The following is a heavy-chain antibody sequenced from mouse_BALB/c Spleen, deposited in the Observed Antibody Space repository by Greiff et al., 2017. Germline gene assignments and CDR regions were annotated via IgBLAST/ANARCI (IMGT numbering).Heavy chain of an antibody. V-gene: IGHV2-2*02. D-gene: IGHD1-1*01. CDR1: GFSLTSYG. CDR3: ASYGSSYFDY. CDR2: IWSGGST. J-gene: IGHJ2*01. Sequence: QVQLKESGPGLVQPSQSLSITCTVSGFSLTSYGVHWVRQSPGKGLEWLGVIWSGGSTDYNAAFISRLSISKDNSKSQVFFKMNSLQANDTAIYYCASYGSSYFDYGGQGTTLTVSS.